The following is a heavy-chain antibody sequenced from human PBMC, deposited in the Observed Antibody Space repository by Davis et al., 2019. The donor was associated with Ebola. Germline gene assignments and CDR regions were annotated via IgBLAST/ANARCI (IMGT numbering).Heavy chain of an antibody. CDR3: ARHDAYSSGWCPDY. CDR2: IYAGGSFHAGRST. V-gene: IGHV4-39*01. J-gene: IGHJ4*02. D-gene: IGHD6-19*01. CDR1: DGSISGSSDY. Sequence: SETLSLTCTVSDGSISGSSDYWGWIRQPPGQGLEWIGYIYAGGSFHAGRSTYYNPSLKSRVTTSIDTSKNQFSLKLASVTAADTAVYYCARHDAYSSGWCPDYWGQGTLVTVSS.